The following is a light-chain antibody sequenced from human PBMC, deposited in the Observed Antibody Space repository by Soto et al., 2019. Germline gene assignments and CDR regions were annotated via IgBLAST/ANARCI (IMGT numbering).Light chain of an antibody. CDR1: QSFSSSY. J-gene: IGKJ1*01. CDR2: STS. CDR3: QQCGSSPKT. V-gene: IGKV3-20*01. Sequence: EIVLTQSPGTLSLSPGERATLSFRASQSFSSSYLAWYQQKPGQAPRLLIYSTSRRATGIPDRFSGSGSGTDFTLTISRLEPEDFAVYYCQQCGSSPKTFGQGTKVDIK.